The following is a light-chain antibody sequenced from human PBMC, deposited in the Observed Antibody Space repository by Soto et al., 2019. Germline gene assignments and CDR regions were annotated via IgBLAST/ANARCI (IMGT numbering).Light chain of an antibody. J-gene: IGKJ1*01. V-gene: IGKV3-11*01. CDR1: QSVGSY. CDR3: QQRFNWPRT. Sequence: EIVLTQSPATLSLSPGERATLSCRASQSVGSYLAWFHQKPGQAPRLLIYDASNRATGIPARFSGSGSGTDFTLTISSLEPEDFAVYYCQQRFNWPRTFGQGTKVEIK. CDR2: DAS.